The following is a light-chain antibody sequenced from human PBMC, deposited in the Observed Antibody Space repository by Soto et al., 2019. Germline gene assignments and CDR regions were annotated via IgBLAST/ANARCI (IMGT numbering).Light chain of an antibody. CDR3: CSYAGSYTYV. Sequence: QYVLTQPRSVCGYPGQAVTISCTGTSSDVGGYNYVSWYQQHPGKAPKLMIYDVSKRPSGVPDRFSGSKSGNTASLTISGLQAEDEADYYCCSYAGSYTYVFGTGTKVTVL. J-gene: IGLJ1*01. CDR1: SSDVGGYNY. V-gene: IGLV2-11*01. CDR2: DVS.